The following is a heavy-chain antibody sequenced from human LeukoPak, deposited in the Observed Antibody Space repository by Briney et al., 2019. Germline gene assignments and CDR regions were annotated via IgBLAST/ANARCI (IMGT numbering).Heavy chain of an antibody. CDR2: IYYSGST. V-gene: IGHV4-59*08. CDR3: ARRYPYCSSTSCYQSPWFDP. J-gene: IGHJ5*02. CDR1: GGSISSYY. D-gene: IGHD2-2*01. Sequence: SETLSLTCTVSGGSISSYYWSWIGQPPGKGLEWIGYIYYSGSTNYNPSLKSRVTISVDTSKNQFSLKLSSVTAADTAVYYCARRYPYCSSTSCYQSPWFDPWGQGTLVTVSS.